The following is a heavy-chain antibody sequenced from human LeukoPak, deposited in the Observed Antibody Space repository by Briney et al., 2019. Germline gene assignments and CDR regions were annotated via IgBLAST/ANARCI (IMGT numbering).Heavy chain of an antibody. CDR1: GFTFRIYT. D-gene: IGHD3-16*02. CDR2: ICISMSYV. CDR3: GSVTPYLDDFDI. Sequence: GGSLSLSCAASGFTFRIYTMNGVRQTPGEGHEWVSSICISMSYVYQAASVKVRFTFFRDSARNSLYLQMDSRRPGDTPVYYFGSVTPYLDDFDIWGKGNMVTVSS. J-gene: IGHJ3*02. V-gene: IGHV3-21*01.